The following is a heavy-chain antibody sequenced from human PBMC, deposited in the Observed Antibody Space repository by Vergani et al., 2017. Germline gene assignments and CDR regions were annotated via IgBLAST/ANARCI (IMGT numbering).Heavy chain of an antibody. J-gene: IGHJ4*02. V-gene: IGHV3-7*03. CDR2: IKQDGSEK. CDR3: AXDWTVLLWFGELSSLDY. Sequence: EVQLVESGGGLVQPGGSLRLSCAASGFTFSSYWMSWVRQAPGKGLEWVANIKQDGSEKYYVDSVKGRFTISRDNAKNSLYLQMNSLRADDTAVYYCAXDWTVLLWFGELSSLDYWGQGTLVTVSS. D-gene: IGHD3-10*01. CDR1: GFTFSSYW.